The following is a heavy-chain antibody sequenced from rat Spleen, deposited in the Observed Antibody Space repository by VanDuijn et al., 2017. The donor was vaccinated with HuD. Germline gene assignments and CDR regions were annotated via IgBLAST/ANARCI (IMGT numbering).Heavy chain of an antibody. D-gene: IGHD1-4*01. CDR3: TSEPGYNSYFAY. CDR1: GFTFSDYD. J-gene: IGHJ2*01. CDR2: ISTSGVGT. Sequence: EVQLVESGGGLVQPGRSLKLSCAASGFTFSDYDMAWVRQAPTKGLEWVASISTSGVGTYYRDSVKGRFTVSRDNAKNIQYLQMDSLRSEDTATYYCTSEPGYNSYFAYWGQGVMVTVSS. V-gene: IGHV5-27*01.